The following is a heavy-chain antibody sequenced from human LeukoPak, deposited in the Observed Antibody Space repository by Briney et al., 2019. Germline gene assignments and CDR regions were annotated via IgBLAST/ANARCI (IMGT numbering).Heavy chain of an antibody. CDR3: ARGWIKAVAGTTTFDY. V-gene: IGHV4-34*01. Sequence: SETLSLTCAVYGGTFSGYYWSWIRQPPGKGLEWIGEINHSGSTNYNPSLKSRVTISVDTSKNQFSLKLSSVTAADTAVYYCARGWIKAVAGTTTFDYWGQGTLVTVSS. CDR2: INHSGST. CDR1: GGTFSGYY. J-gene: IGHJ4*02. D-gene: IGHD6-19*01.